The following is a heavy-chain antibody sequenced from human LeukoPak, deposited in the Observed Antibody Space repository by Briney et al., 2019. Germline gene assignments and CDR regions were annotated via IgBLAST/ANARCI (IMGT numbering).Heavy chain of an antibody. V-gene: IGHV4-31*03. CDR3: ARDAAAGTNWFDP. J-gene: IGHJ5*02. CDR1: GGSISSSSYY. D-gene: IGHD6-13*01. CDR2: IYYSGST. Sequence: SETLSLTCTVSGGSISSSSYYWGWIRQPPGKGLEWIGYIYYSGSTYYNPSLKSRVTISVDTSKNQFSLKLSSVTAADTAVYYCARDAAAGTNWFDPWGQGTLVTVSS.